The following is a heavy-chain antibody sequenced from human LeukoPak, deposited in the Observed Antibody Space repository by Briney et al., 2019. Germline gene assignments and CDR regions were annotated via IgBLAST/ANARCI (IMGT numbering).Heavy chain of an antibody. CDR2: ISGSGGST. J-gene: IGHJ4*02. CDR3: AKDLSLYCGGDCYRNEFYFDY. V-gene: IGHV3-23*01. D-gene: IGHD2-21*02. Sequence: GGALRLSCAASGFTFSSYAMSWVRQDPGKGLEGVSAISGSGGSTYYADSVKGRFTISRDKSKNMLYLQMNSLRAEDTAVYYCAKDLSLYCGGDCYRNEFYFDYWGQGTLVPVSS. CDR1: GFTFSSYA.